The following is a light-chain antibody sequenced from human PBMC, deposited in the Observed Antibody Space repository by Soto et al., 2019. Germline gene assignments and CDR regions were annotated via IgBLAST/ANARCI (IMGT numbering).Light chain of an antibody. CDR3: QNWGTGNLDV. Sequence: QPVLTQSPSASASLGASVKLTCTLSSGHSSYAIAWHQQQPEKGTRSLMKLNSDSSHSTGGGIPDRCSGSSSGAARYLTICRLPDEDEADYYRQNWGTGNLDVFGTGTKVTVL. V-gene: IGLV4-69*01. CDR2: LNSDSSH. J-gene: IGLJ1*01. CDR1: SGHSSYA.